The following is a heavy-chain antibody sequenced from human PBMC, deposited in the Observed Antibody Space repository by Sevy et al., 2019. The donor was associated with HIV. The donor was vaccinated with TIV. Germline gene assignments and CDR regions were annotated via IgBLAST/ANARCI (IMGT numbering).Heavy chain of an antibody. Sequence: ASVKVSCKASGYTFSNNAIHWVRQAPGQRLEWMGWVHAGNGHTKFSEKFQDRVTISRETSATTVYMDLTSLTSEDTAIYYCAGGKGGIVGVVTGQFDYWGQGTLVTVSS. CDR1: GYTFSNNA. D-gene: IGHD3-3*01. J-gene: IGHJ4*02. CDR2: VHAGNGHT. CDR3: AGGKGGIVGVVTGQFDY. V-gene: IGHV1-3*01.